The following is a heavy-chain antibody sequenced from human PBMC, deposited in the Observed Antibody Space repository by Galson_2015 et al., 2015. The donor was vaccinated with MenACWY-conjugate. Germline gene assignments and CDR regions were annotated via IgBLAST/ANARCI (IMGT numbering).Heavy chain of an antibody. D-gene: IGHD4-17*01. V-gene: IGHV1-18*01. J-gene: IGHJ3*01. Sequence: SVKVSCKASGYTFANYGINWVRQAPGQGLEWMGWISAYNGITKDAQKLQGRVTMTTDTSTSTAYMELRSLRSDDTAVYYCARYQGDDYAFYAFDFSGQGTMVTVSS. CDR1: GYTFANYG. CDR3: ARYQGDDYAFYAFDF. CDR2: ISAYNGIT.